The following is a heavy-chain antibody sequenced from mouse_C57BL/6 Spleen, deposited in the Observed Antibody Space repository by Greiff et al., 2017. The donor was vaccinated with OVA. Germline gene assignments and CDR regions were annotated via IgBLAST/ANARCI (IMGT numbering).Heavy chain of an antibody. J-gene: IGHJ3*01. D-gene: IGHD2-1*01. CDR2: IDPSDSET. CDR1: GYTFTSYW. CDR3: AREEGYGNYPAWFAY. V-gene: IGHV1-52*01. Sequence: QVQLQQPGAELVRPGSSVKLSCKASGYTFTSYWMHWVKQRPIQGLEWIGNIDPSDSETHYNQKFKDKATLTVDKSSSTAYMQLSSLTSEDSAVYYCAREEGYGNYPAWFAYWGQGTLVTVSA.